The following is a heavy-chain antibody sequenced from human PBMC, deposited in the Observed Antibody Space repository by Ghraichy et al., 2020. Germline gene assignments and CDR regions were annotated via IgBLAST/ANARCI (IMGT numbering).Heavy chain of an antibody. CDR2: IKQDGSEK. CDR3: ASFPGGYSSSWYYYYYGMDV. D-gene: IGHD6-13*01. V-gene: IGHV3-7*01. Sequence: GGSLRLSCAASGFTFSSYWMSWVRQAPGKGLEWVANIKQDGSEKYYVDSVKGRFTISRDNAKNSLYLQMNSLRAEDTAVYYCASFPGGYSSSWYYYYYGMDVWGQGTTVTVSS. J-gene: IGHJ6*02. CDR1: GFTFSSYW.